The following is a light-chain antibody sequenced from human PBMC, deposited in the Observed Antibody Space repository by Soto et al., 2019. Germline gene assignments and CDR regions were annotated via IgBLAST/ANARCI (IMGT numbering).Light chain of an antibody. V-gene: IGLV1-44*01. CDR2: TDY. J-gene: IGLJ3*02. CDR3: ASWDDNLNGGV. Sequence: QSVLTQPPSASRTPGQRVTISCSGTSSNIGTYTVNWYQQLPGTAPKLLIYTDYQRPSGVPDRFSGSKSGTSASLAINGLHSEDEADYYCASWDDNLNGGVFGGGTKLTVL. CDR1: SSNIGTYT.